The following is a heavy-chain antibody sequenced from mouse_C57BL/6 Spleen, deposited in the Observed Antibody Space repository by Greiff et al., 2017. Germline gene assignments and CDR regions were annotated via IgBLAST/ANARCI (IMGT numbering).Heavy chain of an antibody. CDR3: AREVTDSFDY. CDR2: IDHSDSYT. Sequence: QVQLQQPGAELVKPGASVKLSCKASGYTFTSYWMPWVKQRPGQGLEWIGEIDHSDSYTNYNQKFKGKATLTVDTSSSTAYLQLSSLTSEDSEVYDCAREVTDSFDYWGQGTTLTVSS. J-gene: IGHJ2*01. CDR1: GYTFTSYW. D-gene: IGHD2-2*01. V-gene: IGHV1-50*01.